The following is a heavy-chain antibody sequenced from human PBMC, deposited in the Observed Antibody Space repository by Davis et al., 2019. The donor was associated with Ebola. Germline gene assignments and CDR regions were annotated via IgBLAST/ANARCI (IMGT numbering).Heavy chain of an antibody. Sequence: SETLSLTCTVSGGSISSYYWSWIRQPPGKGLEWIGYIYYSGSTNYNPSLKSRVTISVDTSKNQFSLKLSSVTAADTAVYYCARNEHQGGDTWVPVASGLLDQWGQGTLVIVSS. V-gene: IGHV4-59*01. CDR3: ARNEHQGGDTWVPVASGLLDQ. D-gene: IGHD3-16*01. CDR1: GGSISSYY. CDR2: IYYSGST. J-gene: IGHJ4*02.